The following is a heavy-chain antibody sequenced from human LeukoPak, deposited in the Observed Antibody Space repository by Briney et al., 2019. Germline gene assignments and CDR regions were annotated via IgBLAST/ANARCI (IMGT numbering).Heavy chain of an antibody. Sequence: SDTLSLTCAVSGSSIISTNYWGWIRQPPGKGLEWIGYIYYTGSSYSNPSLKSQVTMSVDTSKNQFSLRLRSVTAADTAVYYCARVTGYMIEDYFDYWGQGTLVTVSS. CDR1: GSSIISTNY. CDR3: ARVTGYMIEDYFDY. V-gene: IGHV4-28*03. D-gene: IGHD3-22*01. CDR2: IYYTGSS. J-gene: IGHJ4*02.